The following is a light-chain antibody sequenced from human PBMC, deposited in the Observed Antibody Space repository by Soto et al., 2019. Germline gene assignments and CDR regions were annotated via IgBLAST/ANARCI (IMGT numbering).Light chain of an antibody. CDR3: QQYGSSPLFT. CDR1: QSVSSSY. CDR2: GAS. J-gene: IGKJ3*01. V-gene: IGKV3-20*01. Sequence: EIVLTQSPGTLSLSPGERATLSCSASQSVSSSYLAWYQQKPGQAPRLLIYGASGRATGIPDRFSGSGSGTDFTLTISRLEPEDFAVYYCQQYGSSPLFTFGPGIKVDIK.